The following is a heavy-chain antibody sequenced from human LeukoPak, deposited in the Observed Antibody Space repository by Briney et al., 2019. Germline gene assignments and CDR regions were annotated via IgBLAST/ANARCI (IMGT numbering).Heavy chain of an antibody. Sequence: ASVKVSCKASGYTFTNYDINWVGQATGQGLEWLGWMNPNSGNTGYAQKFQGRVTITRNTSISTAYMELSSLRSEDTAVYYCARGQQITIFGVVILVGWFDPWGQGTLVTVSS. CDR2: MNPNSGNT. J-gene: IGHJ5*02. D-gene: IGHD3-3*01. V-gene: IGHV1-8*03. CDR3: ARGQQITIFGVVILVGWFDP. CDR1: GYTFTNYD.